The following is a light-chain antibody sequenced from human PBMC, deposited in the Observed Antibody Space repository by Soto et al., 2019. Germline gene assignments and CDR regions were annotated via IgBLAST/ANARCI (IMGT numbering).Light chain of an antibody. CDR3: QHYGSSHPIT. V-gene: IGKV3-20*01. CDR2: AAT. Sequence: EIVMTQSPATLSVSPGERATLSCRASQSVRNNYLAWYLQKPGQAPSLLIYAATSRATGIPDRFRGSGSGTDFTLTISRLEPEDFGVYYCQHYGSSHPITFGQGTRLEIK. J-gene: IGKJ5*01. CDR1: QSVRNNY.